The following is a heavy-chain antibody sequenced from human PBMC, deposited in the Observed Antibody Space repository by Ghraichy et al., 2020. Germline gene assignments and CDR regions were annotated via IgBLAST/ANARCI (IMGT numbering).Heavy chain of an antibody. CDR2: LFYSGST. V-gene: IGHV4-59*01. CDR3: ARDGDTAMPD. D-gene: IGHD5-18*01. J-gene: IGHJ4*02. CDR1: GASISNYY. Sequence: SETLSLTCTVSGASISNYYWSWIRQSPGRGLEWIGYLFYSGSTTYNPSLKSRVTISVDTSKRQLFLKLTSVTAADTAVYYCARDGDTAMPDWGQGNLVTVSS.